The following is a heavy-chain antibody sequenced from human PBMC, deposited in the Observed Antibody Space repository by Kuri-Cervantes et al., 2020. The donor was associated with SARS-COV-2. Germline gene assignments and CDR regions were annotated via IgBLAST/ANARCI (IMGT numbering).Heavy chain of an antibody. Sequence: GSLRLSCTVSGGSITNYYWNWIRQPPGKGLEWIGFIYDSGSTNFNPSLKSRVTMSVDTSKSQFSLKLNSVTAADTAVYYCATVRKWELSSYYYYGMDVWGQGTTVTVAS. CDR2: IYDSGST. V-gene: IGHV4-59*01. CDR1: GGSITNYY. CDR3: ATVRKWELSSYYYYGMDV. D-gene: IGHD1-26*01. J-gene: IGHJ6*02.